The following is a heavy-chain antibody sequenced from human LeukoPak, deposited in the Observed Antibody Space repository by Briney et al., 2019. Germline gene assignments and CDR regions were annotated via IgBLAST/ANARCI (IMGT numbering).Heavy chain of an antibody. Sequence: SQTLSLTCTVSGGSISSGGYHWSWIRQHPGKGLEWIGYIYYSGSTYHNPSLKSRVTISVDTSQNQSSLKMSSVTAADTAVYYCARAHITGTPWFDPWGQGSLVTVSS. CDR2: IYYSGST. CDR1: GGSISSGGYH. V-gene: IGHV4-31*03. CDR3: ARAHITGTPWFDP. J-gene: IGHJ5*02. D-gene: IGHD1-7*01.